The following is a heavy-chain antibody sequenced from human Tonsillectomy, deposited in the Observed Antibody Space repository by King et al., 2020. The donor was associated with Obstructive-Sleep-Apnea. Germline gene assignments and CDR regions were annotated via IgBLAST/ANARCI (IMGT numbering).Heavy chain of an antibody. Sequence: VQLVESGGGLVQPGGSLRLSCAASGFTFSSYNMNWVRQAPGKGLEWISYISSISNTRYYADSVKGRFTISRDNAKNSLYLQMNSLRAEDTAVYYCARDILTGYSTFDALDIWGQGTMVTVSS. CDR1: GFTFSSYN. V-gene: IGHV3-48*01. CDR2: ISSISNTR. D-gene: IGHD3-9*01. J-gene: IGHJ3*02. CDR3: ARDILTGYSTFDALDI.